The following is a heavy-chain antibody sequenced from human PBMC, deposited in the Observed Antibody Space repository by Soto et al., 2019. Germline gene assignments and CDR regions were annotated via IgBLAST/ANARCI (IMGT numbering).Heavy chain of an antibody. V-gene: IGHV1-69*01. D-gene: IGHD3-10*01. J-gene: IGHJ4*02. CDR2: IIPIFGTA. CDR3: ARSFGSGSYSPPYFDY. Sequence: QVQLVQSGAEVKKPGSSVKVSCKASGGTFSSYAISWVRQAPGQGLEWMGGIIPIFGTANYAQKFQGRVTITADESTSTAYMELSSVRSEDTAVYYCARSFGSGSYSPPYFDYWGQGTLVTVSS. CDR1: GGTFSSYA.